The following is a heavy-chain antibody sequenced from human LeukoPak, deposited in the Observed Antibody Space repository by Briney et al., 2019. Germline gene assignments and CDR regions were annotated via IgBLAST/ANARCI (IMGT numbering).Heavy chain of an antibody. D-gene: IGHD1-26*01. CDR1: GGTFSSYA. Sequence: ASVEVSCKASGGTFSSYAISWVRQAPGQGLEWMGGIIPIFGTANYAQKFQGRVTITADESTSTAYMELSSLRSEDTAVYYCAREAGAKIDYWGQGTLVTVSS. J-gene: IGHJ4*02. CDR3: AREAGAKIDY. V-gene: IGHV1-69*01. CDR2: IIPIFGTA.